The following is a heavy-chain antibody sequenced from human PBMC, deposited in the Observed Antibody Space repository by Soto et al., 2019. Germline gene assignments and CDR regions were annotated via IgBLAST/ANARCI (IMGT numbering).Heavy chain of an antibody. CDR1: GGSISSGGYY. D-gene: IGHD3-10*01. J-gene: IGHJ6*03. CDR3: ASKKQRFRRMTMVRGSEDYYYMDV. CDR2: IYYSGST. V-gene: IGHV4-31*03. Sequence: QVQLQESGPGLVKPSQTLSLTCTVSGGSISSGGYYWSWIRQHPGKGLEWIGYIYYSGSTYYNPSLKSRVTISVDTSKNQFSLKLSSVTAADTAVYYCASKKQRFRRMTMVRGSEDYYYMDVWGKGTTVTVSS.